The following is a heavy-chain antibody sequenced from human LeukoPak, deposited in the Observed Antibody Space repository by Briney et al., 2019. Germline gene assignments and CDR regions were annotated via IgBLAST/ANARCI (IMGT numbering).Heavy chain of an antibody. Sequence: GGSLRLSCAASGFTFSSYAMHWVRQAPGKGLEWVAVISYDGSNKYYADSVKGRFTISRDNSKNTLYLQMNSLRAEDTAVYYCARDRVPKWGQGTLVTVSS. V-gene: IGHV3-30*04. J-gene: IGHJ4*02. CDR1: GFTFSSYA. CDR3: ARDRVPK. D-gene: IGHD1-1*01. CDR2: ISYDGSNK.